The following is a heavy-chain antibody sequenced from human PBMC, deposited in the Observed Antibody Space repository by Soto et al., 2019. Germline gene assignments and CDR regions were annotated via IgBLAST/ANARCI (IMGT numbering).Heavy chain of an antibody. Sequence: SETLSLTCAVSGGSISSGGYSWSWIRQPPGKGLEWIGYIYHSGSTYYNPSLKSRVTISVDRSKNQFSLKLSSVTAADTAVYYCARTEVPESSSWHPCDPWGQGTLVTVSS. CDR1: GGSISSGGYS. V-gene: IGHV4-30-2*01. CDR2: IYHSGST. J-gene: IGHJ5*02. CDR3: ARTEVPESSSWHPCDP. D-gene: IGHD6-13*01.